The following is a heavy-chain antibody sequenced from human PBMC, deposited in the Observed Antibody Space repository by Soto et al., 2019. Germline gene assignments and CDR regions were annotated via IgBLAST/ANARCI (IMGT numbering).Heavy chain of an antibody. J-gene: IGHJ3*02. CDR2: ISAYNGNT. Sequence: ASVKVSCKASGYTFTSYGISWVRQAPGQGLEWMGWISAYNGNTNYAQKLQGRATMTTDTSTSTAYMELRSLRSDDTAVYYCARSPSGWYPFDIWGQGTMVTVSS. CDR1: GYTFTSYG. CDR3: ARSPSGWYPFDI. D-gene: IGHD6-19*01. V-gene: IGHV1-18*01.